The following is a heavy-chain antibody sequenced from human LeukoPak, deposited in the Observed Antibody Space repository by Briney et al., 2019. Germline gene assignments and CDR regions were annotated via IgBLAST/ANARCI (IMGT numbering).Heavy chain of an antibody. V-gene: IGHV4-30-2*01. Sequence: SETLSLTCTVSGGSISSGGYYWSWIRQPPGKGLEWIGYIYHSGSTYYNPSLKSRVTISVDTSKNQFSLKLSSVTAADTAVYYCARDGGYSYGLDYWGQGTLVTVSS. CDR3: ARDGGYSYGLDY. D-gene: IGHD5-18*01. CDR2: IYHSGST. CDR1: GGSISSGGYY. J-gene: IGHJ4*02.